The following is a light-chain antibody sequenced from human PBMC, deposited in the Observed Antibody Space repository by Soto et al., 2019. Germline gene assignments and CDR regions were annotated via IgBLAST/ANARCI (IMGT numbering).Light chain of an antibody. V-gene: IGLV1-51*01. Sequence: QSVLTQPPSVSAAPGQRVSISCSGGSSNIGKNSVSWYQQLPATAPKLLIYDDHQRPSGIPDRFSASKSGTSATLDITGLQPADEADYYCATWDDSLSDVVFGGGTKLTVL. CDR3: ATWDDSLSDVV. CDR2: DDH. J-gene: IGLJ3*02. CDR1: SSNIGKNS.